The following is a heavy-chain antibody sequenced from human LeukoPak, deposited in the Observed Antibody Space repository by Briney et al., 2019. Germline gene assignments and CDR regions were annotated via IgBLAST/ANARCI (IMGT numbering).Heavy chain of an antibody. CDR2: ISGSGGST. CDR1: GFTFSSYA. V-gene: IGHV3-23*01. Sequence: PGGSLRLSCAASGFTFSSYAMSWVRQAPGKGLEWVSAISGSGGSTYYADSVKGRFTISRDNSKNTLYLQMNSLRAEDTAVYYRANRIYGDEPLHYWGQGTLVTVSS. J-gene: IGHJ4*02. D-gene: IGHD4-17*01. CDR3: ANRIYGDEPLHY.